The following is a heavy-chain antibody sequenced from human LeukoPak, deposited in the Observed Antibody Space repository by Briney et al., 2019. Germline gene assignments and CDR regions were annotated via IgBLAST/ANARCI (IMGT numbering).Heavy chain of an antibody. CDR3: TVETGGDYPHFDY. CDR2: ISSSSSYI. J-gene: IGHJ4*02. CDR1: GFTFSSYN. D-gene: IGHD4-17*01. Sequence: GGSLRLSCAASGFTFSSYNMNWVRQAPGEGLEWVSSISSSSSYIYYAVSVKGGFTISRDNAKNSLYLQMNSLRAEDTAVYSCTVETGGDYPHFDYWGQGTLVTVSS. V-gene: IGHV3-21*01.